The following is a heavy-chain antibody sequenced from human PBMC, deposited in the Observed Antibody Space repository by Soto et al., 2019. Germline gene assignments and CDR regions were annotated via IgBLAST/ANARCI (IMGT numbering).Heavy chain of an antibody. CDR3: ARERMNGLDV. J-gene: IGHJ6*02. CDR1: GYTFTGHY. V-gene: IGHV1-2*02. CDR2: SNPDNGDT. Sequence: ASVKVSCKASGYTFTGHYMPWVRQAPGQGLEWMGWSNPDNGDTNYAQKSQGRVTMTRDTSLSTAYMELSRLRSDDTAVFYCARERMNGLDVWGQGTMVTVAS.